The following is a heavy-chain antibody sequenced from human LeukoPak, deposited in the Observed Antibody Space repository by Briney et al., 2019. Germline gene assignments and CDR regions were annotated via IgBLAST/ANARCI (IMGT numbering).Heavy chain of an antibody. Sequence: GRSLRLSCAASGFTFSNYYMSWIRHAQGQGQDRASYISSSGSTINYADSVKGRFTISRDNATNSLYLQMTSLRAEETAVYYCASTGGTNGVCNFTPVFDYGGQGCLVTVS. CDR3: ASTGGTNGVCNFTPVFDY. V-gene: IGHV3-11*01. CDR1: GFTFSNYY. CDR2: ISSSGSTI. J-gene: IGHJ4*02. D-gene: IGHD2-8*01.